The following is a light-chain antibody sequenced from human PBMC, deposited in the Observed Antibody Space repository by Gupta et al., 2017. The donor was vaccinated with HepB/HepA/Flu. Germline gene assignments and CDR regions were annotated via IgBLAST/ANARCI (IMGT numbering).Light chain of an antibody. CDR1: NSNIGSGYD. CDR2: GNS. J-gene: IGLJ2*01. Sequence: QSVLTQPPSVSGAPGQRVTISCTGSNSNIGSGYDVHWYQQLPGTAPKVLIYGNSNRPSGVPDRFSASKSGTSASLAITGLQAEDEADYYCQSYDSSLRASVFGGGTKLTVL. V-gene: IGLV1-40*01. CDR3: QSYDSSLRASV.